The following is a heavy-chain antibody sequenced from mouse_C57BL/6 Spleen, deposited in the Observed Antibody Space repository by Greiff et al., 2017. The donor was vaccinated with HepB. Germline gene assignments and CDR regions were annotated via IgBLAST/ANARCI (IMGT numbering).Heavy chain of an antibody. CDR1: GFSLTSYG. Sequence: QVQLQQSGPGLVQPSQSLSITCTVSGFSLTSYGVHWVRQSPGKGLEWLGVIWSGGSTDYNAAFISRLSISKDNSKSQVFFKMNSLQADDTAIYYCARKDGSSYGGLGFAYWGQGTLVTVSA. V-gene: IGHV2-2*01. D-gene: IGHD1-1*01. J-gene: IGHJ3*01. CDR3: ARKDGSSYGGLGFAY. CDR2: IWSGGST.